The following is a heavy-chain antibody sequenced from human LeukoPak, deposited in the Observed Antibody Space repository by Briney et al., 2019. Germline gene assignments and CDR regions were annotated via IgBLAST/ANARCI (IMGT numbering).Heavy chain of an antibody. J-gene: IGHJ6*03. D-gene: IGHD1-26*01. Sequence: SETLSLTCTVSGYSISSGYYWGWIRQPPGKGLEWIGSIHYSGSTNYNPSLKSRVTISVDTSKNQFSLKLSSVTAADTAVYYCARAAFGGSYYYYYYMDVWGKGTTVTVSS. CDR2: IHYSGST. V-gene: IGHV4-38-2*02. CDR1: GYSISSGYY. CDR3: ARAAFGGSYYYYYYMDV.